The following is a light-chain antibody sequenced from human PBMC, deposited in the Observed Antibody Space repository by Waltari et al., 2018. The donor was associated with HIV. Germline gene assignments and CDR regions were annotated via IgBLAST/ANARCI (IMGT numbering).Light chain of an antibody. J-gene: IGLJ2*01. CDR3: QVWDSGSAHVV. Sequence: IGSKSVHWYQQKPGQAPVLLIYDGADRPSGIPERFSGSNSENTATLTIGRVEAGDEADYYCQVWDSGSAHVVFGGGTNLAVL. CDR2: DGA. V-gene: IGLV3-21*02. CDR1: IGSKS.